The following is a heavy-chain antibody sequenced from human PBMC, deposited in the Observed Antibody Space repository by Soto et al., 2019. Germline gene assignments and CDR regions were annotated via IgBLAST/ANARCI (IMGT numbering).Heavy chain of an antibody. CDR1: GGTFSSYA. V-gene: IGHV1-69*01. CDR3: ARGAVVVVAARYYYYYGMDV. Sequence: QVQLVQSGAEVKKPGSSVKVSCKASGGTFSSYAISWVRQAPGQGLEWMGGIIPIFGTANYAQKFQGRVTITADESTSTAYMELSSVRSEDTAVYYCARGAVVVVAARYYYYYGMDVWGQGTTVTVSS. CDR2: IIPIFGTA. D-gene: IGHD2-15*01. J-gene: IGHJ6*02.